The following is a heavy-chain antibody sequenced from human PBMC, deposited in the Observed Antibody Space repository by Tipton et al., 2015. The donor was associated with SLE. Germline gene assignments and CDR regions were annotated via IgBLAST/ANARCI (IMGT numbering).Heavy chain of an antibody. CDR1: GFTFSSYE. V-gene: IGHV3-48*03. J-gene: IGHJ3*02. CDR2: ISSSGSTI. CDR3: ARDLPYYDFWSGSTGSAFDI. Sequence: SLRLSCAASGFTFSSYEMNWVRQAPGKGLEWVSYISSSGSTIYYADSVKGRFTISRDNAKNSLYLQMNSLGAEDTAVYYCARDLPYYDFWSGSTGSAFDIWGQGTMVTVSS. D-gene: IGHD3-3*01.